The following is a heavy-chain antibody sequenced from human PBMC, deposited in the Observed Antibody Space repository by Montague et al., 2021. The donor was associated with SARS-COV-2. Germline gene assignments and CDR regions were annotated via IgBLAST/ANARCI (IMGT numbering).Heavy chain of an antibody. CDR3: ARGRVTRAGFDY. CDR2: IYLPGSA. CDR1: GYFIGTGTY. Sequence: SETLSLTCTVSGYFIGTGTYWGSSRQSPGTPVTWLGSIYLPGSANYNPSLNSRLTISLDTSNNQFSLRLTSVTTSDTAVYYCARGRVTRAGFDYWGQGIRVIVSS. D-gene: IGHD2-21*02. V-gene: IGHV4-38-2*02. J-gene: IGHJ4*02.